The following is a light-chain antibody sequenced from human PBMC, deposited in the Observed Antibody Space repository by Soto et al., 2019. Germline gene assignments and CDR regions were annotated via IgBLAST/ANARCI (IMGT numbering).Light chain of an antibody. CDR2: DAS. CDR3: QQYNSYWIT. J-gene: IGKJ5*01. CDR1: QSISSW. Sequence: DIQITHSPSTLSASLVDRVTITCRSSQSISSWLAWYQQKPGKAPKLLIYDASSLESGVPSRFSGSGPGTEFTLTISSLQPDDFATYYCQQYNSYWITFGQGTRLEI. V-gene: IGKV1-5*01.